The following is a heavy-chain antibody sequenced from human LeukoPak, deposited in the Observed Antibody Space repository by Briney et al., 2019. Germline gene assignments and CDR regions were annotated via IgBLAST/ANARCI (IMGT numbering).Heavy chain of an antibody. D-gene: IGHD5-12*01. V-gene: IGHV3-30*02. J-gene: IGHJ4*02. CDR3: ARTYSGYDGNDY. Sequence: GGSLRLSCAASGLTFSSYGMHWVRQAPGKGLEWVAFIRYDGSNKYYADSVKGRFTISRDNSKNTLYLQMNSLRAEDTAVYYCARTYSGYDGNDYWGQGTLVTVSS. CDR1: GLTFSSYG. CDR2: IRYDGSNK.